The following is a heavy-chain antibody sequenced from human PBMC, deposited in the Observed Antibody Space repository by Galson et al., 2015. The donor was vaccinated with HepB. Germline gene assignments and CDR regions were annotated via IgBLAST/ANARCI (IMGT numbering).Heavy chain of an antibody. CDR3: ATDSSGYYYFDY. Sequence: SVKVSCKASGYTFSSYGVSWVRQAPGQGPEWMGWISGYSGDTNYAQNFQGRVTMTTDTSTSTAYMELRSLRSDDTAVYYCATDSSGYYYFDYWGKATLVIVSS. CDR2: ISGYSGDT. CDR1: GYTFSSYG. D-gene: IGHD3-22*01. V-gene: IGHV1-18*01. J-gene: IGHJ4*02.